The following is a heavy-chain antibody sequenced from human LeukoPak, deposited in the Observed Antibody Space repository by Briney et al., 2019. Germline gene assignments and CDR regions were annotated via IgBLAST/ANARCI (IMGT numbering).Heavy chain of an antibody. J-gene: IGHJ4*02. CDR3: TTGEFLEWLLYFDY. V-gene: IGHV3-15*01. Sequence: PGGSLRLSCAASGFTFSNAWMSWVRQAPGKGLEWVGRIKSKTDGGTTDYAAPVKGRFTISRDDSKNTLYLQMNSLKTEDTAVYYCTTGEFLEWLLYFDYWGQGTLVTVSS. D-gene: IGHD3-3*01. CDR1: GFTFSNAW. CDR2: IKSKTDGGTT.